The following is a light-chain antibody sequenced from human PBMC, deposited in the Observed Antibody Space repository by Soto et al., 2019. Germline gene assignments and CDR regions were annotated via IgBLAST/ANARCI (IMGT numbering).Light chain of an antibody. V-gene: IGLV2-14*01. CDR3: SSYTSSSTLSV. CDR2: EVS. Sequence: QSALTQPASVSGSPGQSITISCTGTSSDVGGYNYVSWYQQHPGKAPKLMIYEVSNRPSGVSNRFSCSKSGNTASLTISGRQAEDEADYYCSSYTSSSTLSVFGPGTKLTVL. J-gene: IGLJ1*01. CDR1: SSDVGGYNY.